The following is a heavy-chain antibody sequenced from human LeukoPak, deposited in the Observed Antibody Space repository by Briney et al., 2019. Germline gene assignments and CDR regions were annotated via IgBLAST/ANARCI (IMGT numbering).Heavy chain of an antibody. J-gene: IGHJ4*02. D-gene: IGHD3-22*01. CDR2: MNPNSGDT. Sequence: ASVNVSCKASGYIFTGYYVHWVRQAPGQGLEWMGWMNPNSGDTNYAQKFQGRVTMTRDTSITTAYVELSSPTSDDAAVYYCARGRYGLLSGYDYWGQGAMVTVSS. V-gene: IGHV1-2*02. CDR3: ARGRYGLLSGYDY. CDR1: GYIFTGYY.